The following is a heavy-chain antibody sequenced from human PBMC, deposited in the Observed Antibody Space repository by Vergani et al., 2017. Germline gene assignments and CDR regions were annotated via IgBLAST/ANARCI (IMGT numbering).Heavy chain of an antibody. Sequence: QITLKESGPTLVKPTQTLTLTCTFSGFSLSTSGVGVGWIRQPPGKALEWLALIYWDDDKRYSPSLKSRLTITKDTSKNQVVLTMTNMDPVDTAKYYCAHSGYCSGGSCYSLFGYWGQGTLVTVSS. CDR3: AHSGYCSGGSCYSLFGY. CDR1: GFSLSTSGVG. V-gene: IGHV2-5*02. J-gene: IGHJ4*02. D-gene: IGHD2-15*01. CDR2: IYWDDDK.